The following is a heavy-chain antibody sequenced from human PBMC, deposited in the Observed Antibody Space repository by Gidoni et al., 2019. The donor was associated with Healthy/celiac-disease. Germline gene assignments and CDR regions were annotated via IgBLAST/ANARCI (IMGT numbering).Heavy chain of an antibody. CDR3: ATSKWELRRAYDAFDI. CDR2: INPSGGST. J-gene: IGHJ3*02. CDR1: GYTFTSYY. Sequence: QVQLVQSGAEVKKPGASVKVSCQASGYTFTSYYMHWVRQAPGQGLEWMGIINPSGGSTSYAQKFQGRVTMTRDTSTSTVYMELSSLRSEDTAVYYCATSKWELRRAYDAFDIWGQGTMVTVSS. D-gene: IGHD1-26*01. V-gene: IGHV1-46*01.